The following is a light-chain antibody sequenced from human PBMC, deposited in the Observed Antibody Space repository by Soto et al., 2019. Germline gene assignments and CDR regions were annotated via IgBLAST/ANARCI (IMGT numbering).Light chain of an antibody. CDR2: GAD. CDR3: QQHNHWPS. Sequence: EIVMTQSPATLSVSPGERSTLSCRASQSVSSNLAWYQQKPGQAPRLLIYGADTRATGVPARFSGSGSGTEFTLTISSLQSEDLAVYYCQQHNHWPSFGQGTNLEIK. V-gene: IGKV3-15*01. CDR1: QSVSSN. J-gene: IGKJ2*01.